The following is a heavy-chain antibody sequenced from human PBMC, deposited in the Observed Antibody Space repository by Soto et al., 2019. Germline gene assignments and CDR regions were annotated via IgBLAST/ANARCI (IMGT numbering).Heavy chain of an antibody. CDR2: IYYSGST. CDR3: ARHKRATTVPFDY. CDR1: GGSISSSGYY. J-gene: IGHJ4*02. D-gene: IGHD3-10*01. Sequence: ETLSLTGPVSGGSISSSGYYWGWIRQPPGKGLEWIGSIYYSGSTYYIPSLKSRVTISVDTSKNQFSLKLSSVTAADTAVYYCARHKRATTVPFDYWGQGTLVTVYS. V-gene: IGHV4-39*01.